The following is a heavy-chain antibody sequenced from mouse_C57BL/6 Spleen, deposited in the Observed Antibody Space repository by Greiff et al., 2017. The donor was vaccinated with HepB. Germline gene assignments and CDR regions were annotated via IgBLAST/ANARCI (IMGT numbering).Heavy chain of an antibody. D-gene: IGHD1-1*01. J-gene: IGHJ2*01. Sequence: QVQLQPGAELVKPWASVKLSCKASGYTFTSYWMHWVKQRPGRGLEWIGRIDPNSGGTKYNEKFKSKATLTVDKPSSTAYMQLSSLTSEDSAVYYCARSRTTVVATHYFDYWGQGTTLTVSS. CDR2: IDPNSGGT. CDR1: GYTFTSYW. V-gene: IGHV1-72*01. CDR3: ARSRTTVVATHYFDY.